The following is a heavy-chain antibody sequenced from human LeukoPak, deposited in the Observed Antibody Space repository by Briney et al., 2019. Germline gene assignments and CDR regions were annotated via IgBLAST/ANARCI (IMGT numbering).Heavy chain of an antibody. CDR1: GVTFRSYW. CDR2: IKEDGSEK. V-gene: IGHV3-7*04. D-gene: IGHD5-12*01. J-gene: IGHJ4*02. Sequence: GGSLRLSCAASGVTFRSYWISWVRQAPGKGLEWVANIKEDGSEKDYADTVKGRFTISRDNAEKSLYLQMNTLRAEDTAVYYCARDGSGGFFDHWGQGTLVTVSS. CDR3: ARDGSGGFFDH.